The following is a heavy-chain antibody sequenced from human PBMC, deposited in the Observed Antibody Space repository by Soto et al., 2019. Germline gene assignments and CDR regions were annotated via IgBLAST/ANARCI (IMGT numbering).Heavy chain of an antibody. CDR3: ARGITGEVPN. J-gene: IGHJ4*02. CDR1: GYTFTSYD. V-gene: IGHV1-8*01. D-gene: IGHD1-20*01. Sequence: QVQLVQSGAEVKKPGASVTVSCKASGYTFTSYDINWVRQATGQGLEWMGWMHPNTGNTGYAQKFQGRVTMTRNTSISTADSELRSLRSEDTTVYYGARGITGEVPNWGQGTRVTVSS. CDR2: MHPNTGNT.